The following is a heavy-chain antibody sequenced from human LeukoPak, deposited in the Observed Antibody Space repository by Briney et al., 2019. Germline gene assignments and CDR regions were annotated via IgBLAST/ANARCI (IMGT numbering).Heavy chain of an antibody. CDR2: MNPNSGNT. CDR1: GYTLTSYD. D-gene: IGHD4-17*01. CDR3: ARELGTTVTTGGY. J-gene: IGHJ4*02. Sequence: ASVKVSCKASGYTLTSYDINWVRQATGQGLEWMGWMNPNSGNTGYAQKFQGRVTMTRNTSISTAYMELSSLRSEDTAVYYCARELGTTVTTGGYWGQGTLVTVSS. V-gene: IGHV1-8*01.